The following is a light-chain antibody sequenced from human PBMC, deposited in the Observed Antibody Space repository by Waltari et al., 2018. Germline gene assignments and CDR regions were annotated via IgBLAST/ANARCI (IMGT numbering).Light chain of an antibody. Sequence: QSALTQPASVSGSPGQSITISCTGSNSDIGGYNFVSWYQQHPGKAPKLMIYDLNKRPSGVSNRFPAPKSGKTASLTISGLQAEDEANYYCSSYTTSSTLVFGGGTKVTVL. CDR1: NSDIGGYNF. CDR3: SSYTTSSTLV. CDR2: DLN. J-gene: IGLJ2*01. V-gene: IGLV2-14*03.